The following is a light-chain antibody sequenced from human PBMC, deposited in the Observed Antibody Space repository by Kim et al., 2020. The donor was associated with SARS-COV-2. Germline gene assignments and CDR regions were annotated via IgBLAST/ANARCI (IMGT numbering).Light chain of an antibody. CDR3: NSRDSSGNHLV. J-gene: IGLJ3*02. V-gene: IGLV3-19*01. Sequence: SSELTQDPAVSVALGQTVRITCQGDSLRSYYASWYQQKPGQASVLVIYGKNNRPSGIPDRFSGSSSGNTASLTITRAQAEDEADYYCNSRDSSGNHLVFGGGTQLTVL. CDR2: GKN. CDR1: SLRSYY.